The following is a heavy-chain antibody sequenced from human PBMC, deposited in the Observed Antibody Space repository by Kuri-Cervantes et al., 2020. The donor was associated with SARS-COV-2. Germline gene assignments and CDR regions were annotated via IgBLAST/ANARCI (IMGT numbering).Heavy chain of an antibody. Sequence: GGSLRLSCAASGFTFTSYAMHWVRQAPGKGLEWVTFIRYDGSNQYYGDSVKGRFTISRDSSKNTLYLQMNSLRAEDTAVYYCAKAGPYYYDSSGYPIDYWGQGTLVTVSS. J-gene: IGHJ4*02. CDR2: IRYDGSNQ. CDR1: GFTFTSYA. V-gene: IGHV3-30*02. CDR3: AKAGPYYYDSSGYPIDY. D-gene: IGHD3-22*01.